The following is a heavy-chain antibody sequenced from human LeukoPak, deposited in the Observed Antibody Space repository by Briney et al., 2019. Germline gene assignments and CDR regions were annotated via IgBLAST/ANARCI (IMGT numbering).Heavy chain of an antibody. Sequence: SETLSLTCTVSGGSISSSSYYWGWIRQPPGKGLERIGSIYYSGSTYYNPSLKSRVTISVDTSKNQFSLKLSSVTAADTAVYYCAARIAARREGYFDYWGQGTLVTVSS. CDR3: AARIAARREGYFDY. D-gene: IGHD6-6*01. CDR1: GGSISSSSYY. V-gene: IGHV4-39*07. CDR2: IYYSGST. J-gene: IGHJ4*02.